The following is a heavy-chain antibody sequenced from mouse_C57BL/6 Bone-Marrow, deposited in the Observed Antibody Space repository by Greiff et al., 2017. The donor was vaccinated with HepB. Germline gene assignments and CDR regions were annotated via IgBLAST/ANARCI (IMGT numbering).Heavy chain of an antibody. CDR1: GYTFTSYW. CDR3: ARFYGSSYYAMDY. D-gene: IGHD1-1*01. Sequence: QVQLQQSGAELVKPGASVKLSCKASGYTFTSYWMQWVKQRPGQGLEWIGEIDPSDSYTNYNQKFKGKATLTVDTSSSTAYMQLSSLTSEDSAVYDCARFYGSSYYAMDYWGQGTSVTVSS. V-gene: IGHV1-50*01. CDR2: IDPSDSYT. J-gene: IGHJ4*01.